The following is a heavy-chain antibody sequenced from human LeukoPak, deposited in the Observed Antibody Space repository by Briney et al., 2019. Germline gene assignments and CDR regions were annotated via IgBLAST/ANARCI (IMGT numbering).Heavy chain of an antibody. D-gene: IGHD6-13*01. CDR2: FDPEDGET. CDR3: ATVVGQQLDGRGWFDP. Sequence: ASVKVSCKVSGYTLTELSMHWVRQAPGKGLEWMGGFDPEDGETIYAQKFQGRVTMTEDTSTDTAYMELSSLRSEDTAVYYCATVVGQQLDGRGWFDPWGQGTLVTVSS. CDR1: GYTLTELS. V-gene: IGHV1-24*01. J-gene: IGHJ5*02.